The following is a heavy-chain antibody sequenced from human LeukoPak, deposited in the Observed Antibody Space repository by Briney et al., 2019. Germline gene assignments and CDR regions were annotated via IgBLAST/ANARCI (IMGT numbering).Heavy chain of an antibody. CDR1: GGSISSYY. J-gene: IGHJ6*03. Sequence: SETLSLTCTVSGGSISSYYWSWIRQPPGKGLEWIGYINYSGSTNYNPSLKSRVTISVDTSKNQFSLKLSSVTAADTAVYYCARDKRNLEYSSSSGLHYYYMDVWGKGTTVTVSS. CDR2: INYSGST. D-gene: IGHD6-6*01. CDR3: ARDKRNLEYSSSSGLHYYYMDV. V-gene: IGHV4-59*01.